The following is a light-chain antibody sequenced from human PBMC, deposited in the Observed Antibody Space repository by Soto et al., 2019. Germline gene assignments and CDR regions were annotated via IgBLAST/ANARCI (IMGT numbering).Light chain of an antibody. CDR3: QQRSNWPT. CDR1: QSVSNY. V-gene: IGKV3-11*01. CDR2: DAS. Sequence: EIVLTQSPATLSLSPGGRATLSCRASQSVSNYLAWYQHKPGQAPRLLIYDASNRATGIPARFSGSGSGTDFTLTISSLEPEDFAVYYCQQRSNWPTFGQGTRLEIK. J-gene: IGKJ5*01.